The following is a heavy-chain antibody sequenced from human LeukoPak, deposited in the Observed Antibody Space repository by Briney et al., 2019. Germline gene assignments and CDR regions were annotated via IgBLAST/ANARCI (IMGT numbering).Heavy chain of an antibody. CDR1: GGSFSSYF. J-gene: IGHJ6*03. Sequence: LETLSLTCTVSGGSFSSYFWSWIRQPPGKGLEWIGYIYYSGSTHYNSSLKSRVTISLDTSKNQFSLKLSSVTAADTAVYYCARVSLSDYDFWSGYYDYYYYMDVWGKGTTVTVSS. D-gene: IGHD3-3*01. CDR2: IYYSGST. CDR3: ARVSLSDYDFWSGYYDYYYYMDV. V-gene: IGHV4-59*08.